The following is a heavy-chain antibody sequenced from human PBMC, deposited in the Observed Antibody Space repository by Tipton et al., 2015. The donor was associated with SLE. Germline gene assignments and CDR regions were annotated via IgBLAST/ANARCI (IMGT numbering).Heavy chain of an antibody. D-gene: IGHD4-17*01. V-gene: IGHV4-39*07. CDR1: GGSISSNSYF. CDR3: ARIRPGHGDPFDF. CDR2: IYYSGST. J-gene: IGHJ4*02. Sequence: LRLSCTVSGGSISSNSYFWGWIRQPPGRGLEWIGTIYYSGSTYYNPSLKSRVTISIDTSKNQFSLKLSSVTAADTAVYYCARIRPGHGDPFDFWGQGTLVTVSS.